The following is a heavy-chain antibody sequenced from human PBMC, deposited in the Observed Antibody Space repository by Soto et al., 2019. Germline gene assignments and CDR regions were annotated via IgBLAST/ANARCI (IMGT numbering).Heavy chain of an antibody. D-gene: IGHD6-13*01. CDR1: AGCMRNYF. V-gene: IGHV4-59*01. Sequence: PSETLSLTCSVSAGCMRNYFWTWIRQPPGKGLEWIGYIHYSGTTSFFPSYNPSLRSRVTISEDTSKNQFSLKLLSVTTADTAVYFCAAGEASSRNLAPYYLDFWGQGTLVTVSS. CDR3: AAGEASSRNLAPYYLDF. J-gene: IGHJ4*02. CDR2: IHYSGTT.